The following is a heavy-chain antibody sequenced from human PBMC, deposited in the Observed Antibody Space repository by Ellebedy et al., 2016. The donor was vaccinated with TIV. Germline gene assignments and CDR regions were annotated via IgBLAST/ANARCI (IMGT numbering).Heavy chain of an antibody. CDR2: IYPGNSET. V-gene: IGHV5-51*01. D-gene: IGHD2-15*01. CDR1: GYSFTSNW. J-gene: IGHJ4*02. CDR3: VRGPLGYCSGGSCSADY. Sequence: GESLKISCEGSGYSFTSNWIGWVRQMPGKGLEWMGIIYPGNSETRYSPSFQGQVTISADKSISSAYLQWSSLKASDTAMYYCVRGPLGYCSGGSCSADYWGQGTLVTVSS.